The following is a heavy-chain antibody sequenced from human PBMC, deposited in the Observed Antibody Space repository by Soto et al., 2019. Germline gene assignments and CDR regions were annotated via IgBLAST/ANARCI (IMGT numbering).Heavy chain of an antibody. CDR3: GRADSGGLARPADYYDAMDV. D-gene: IGHD6-19*01. Sequence: PVGSLPFSGPAWGFSFITYDMHWVRQVPGKGLGGVSAIGSADDPYYLGSVKSRFTISIENAENSLYLQMTSLRAGDTAVYYSGRADSGGLARPADYYDAMDVWGLGATVPI. V-gene: IGHV3-13*05. CDR2: IGSADDP. CDR1: GFSFITYD. J-gene: IGHJ6*02.